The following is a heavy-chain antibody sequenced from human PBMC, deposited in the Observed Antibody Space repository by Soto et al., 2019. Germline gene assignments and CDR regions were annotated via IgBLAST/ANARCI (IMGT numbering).Heavy chain of an antibody. J-gene: IGHJ4*02. Sequence: QLQLQESGPGLVKPSETLSLTCTVSGGSISSSTYYWGWIRQPPGKGLEWIGSIYYSGSTYFDPSLKSRVTTSKDTSKNPFSLKLSSVTAADTAMFYCAVGSGGSYYVYWGQGILVTVSS. CDR2: IYYSGST. CDR1: GGSISSSTYY. V-gene: IGHV4-39*01. D-gene: IGHD1-26*01. CDR3: AVGSGGSYYVY.